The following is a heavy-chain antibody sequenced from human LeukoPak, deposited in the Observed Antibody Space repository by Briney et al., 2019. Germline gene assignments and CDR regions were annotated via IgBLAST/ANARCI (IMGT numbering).Heavy chain of an antibody. D-gene: IGHD3-10*01. V-gene: IGHV1-69*01. CDR3: AQEGGSGSFKLDY. CDR2: IIPIFGTA. Sequence: SVKVSCKASGGTFSSYAISWVRQAPGQGLKWMGGIIPIFGTANYAQKFKGRVTITADESTSTAYMELSSLRSEDTAVYYCAQEGGSGSFKLDYWGQGTLVTVSS. CDR1: GGTFSSYA. J-gene: IGHJ4*02.